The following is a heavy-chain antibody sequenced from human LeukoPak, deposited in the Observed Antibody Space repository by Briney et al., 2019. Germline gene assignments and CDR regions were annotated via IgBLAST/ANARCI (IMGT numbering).Heavy chain of an antibody. Sequence: GGSLRLSCAASGFTFGTYAMSWVRQPPGKGLEWVSSIDSSSGYISYADSVKGRFTISRDNARNSLFLQMSSLRDDDTAVYYYARDSFDSGSSPSDFWGQGTLVTVSS. CDR2: IDSSSGYI. J-gene: IGHJ4*02. D-gene: IGHD3-9*01. V-gene: IGHV3-21*01. CDR1: GFTFGTYA. CDR3: ARDSFDSGSSPSDF.